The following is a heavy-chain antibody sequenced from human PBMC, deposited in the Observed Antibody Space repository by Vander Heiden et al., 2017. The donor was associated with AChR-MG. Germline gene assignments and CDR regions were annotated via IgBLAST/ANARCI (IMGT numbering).Heavy chain of an antibody. V-gene: IGHV1-8*01. D-gene: IGHD3-16*01. CDR3: ARGGKKTTRYIWGKTERSYSN. CDR2: MNPNSGNT. J-gene: IGHJ4*02. Sequence: QVQLVQSGAEVKKPGASVKVSCKASGYTFTSYDINWVRQATGQGRGWMGWMNPNSGNTGYAQKFPGRVTMTRNTSISTAYMELSSLRSEDTAVYYCARGGKKTTRYIWGKTERSYSNWGQGTLVTVSS. CDR1: GYTFTSYD.